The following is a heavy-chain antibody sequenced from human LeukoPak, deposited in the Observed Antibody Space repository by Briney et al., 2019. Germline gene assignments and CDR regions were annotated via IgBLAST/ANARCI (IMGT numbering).Heavy chain of an antibody. D-gene: IGHD2-2*02. V-gene: IGHV5-51*01. J-gene: IGHJ4*02. CDR2: IYPGDSDT. CDR1: GYSFTSYW. CDR3: ARRYCSSTSCYTYFDY. Sequence: GESLKISCKGSGYSFTSYWIGWVRQMPGKGLEWMGIIYPGDSDTRYSPSFQGQVTISADKSISTAYLQWSSLKASDTAMYYCARRYCSSTSCYTYFDYWGQGTWSPSPQ.